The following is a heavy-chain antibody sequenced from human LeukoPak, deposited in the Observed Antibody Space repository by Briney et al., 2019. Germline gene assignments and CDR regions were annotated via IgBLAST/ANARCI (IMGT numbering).Heavy chain of an antibody. CDR2: IKQDGSEK. J-gene: IGHJ4*02. Sequence: GGSLRLSCAASGFTFSSYWMSWVRQAPGKGLEWVANIKQDGSEKYYVDSVKGRFTISRDNAKNSLYLQMNSLRAEDTAAYYWAKEKELTGGELDYWGQGTLVTVSS. D-gene: IGHD3-10*01. CDR3: AKEKELTGGELDY. V-gene: IGHV3-7*01. CDR1: GFTFSSYW.